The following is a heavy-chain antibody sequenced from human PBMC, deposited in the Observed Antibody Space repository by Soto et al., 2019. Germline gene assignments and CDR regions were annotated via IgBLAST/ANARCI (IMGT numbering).Heavy chain of an antibody. V-gene: IGHV1-69*13. CDR3: ASFVNWFDP. CDR1: GGTFISYA. CDR2: IIPIFGTA. J-gene: IGHJ5*02. Sequence: SVKGSCKASGGTFISYAGSWVRQAPGQGLEWMGGIIPIFGTANYAQKFQGRVTITADESTSTAYMELSSLRSEDTAVCYCASFVNWFDPWGQGTLVPVSS.